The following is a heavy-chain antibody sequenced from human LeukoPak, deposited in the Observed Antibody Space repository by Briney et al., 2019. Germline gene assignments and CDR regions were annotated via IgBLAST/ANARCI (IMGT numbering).Heavy chain of an antibody. J-gene: IGHJ1*01. CDR3: ARTDIVVVVAATPGYFQH. CDR2: ICTYNGKT. V-gene: IGHV1-18*04. CDR1: GYTFTGYY. Sequence: ASVKVSCKASGYTFTGYYMHWVRQAPGQGLEWMGWICTYNGKTNYAQKLQGRVTMTTDTSTSTAYMELRSLRSDDTAVYYCARTDIVVVVAATPGYFQHWGQGTLVTVSS. D-gene: IGHD2-15*01.